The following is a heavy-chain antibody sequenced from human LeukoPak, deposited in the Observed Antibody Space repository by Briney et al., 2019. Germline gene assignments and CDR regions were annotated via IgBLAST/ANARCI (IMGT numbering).Heavy chain of an antibody. Sequence: SGPTLVNPTQTLTLTCTFSGFSLSTSRVGVGWIRQPPGKALEWLALIYCDDDKRYRPSLKTRLTITKVTSRNQVVLTMTNVDPVDTATYYCAHSVSARTKGAFDIWGLGTMVIVSS. CDR2: IYCDDDK. D-gene: IGHD6-6*01. V-gene: IGHV2-5*02. CDR3: AHSVSARTKGAFDI. CDR1: GFSLSTSRVG. J-gene: IGHJ3*02.